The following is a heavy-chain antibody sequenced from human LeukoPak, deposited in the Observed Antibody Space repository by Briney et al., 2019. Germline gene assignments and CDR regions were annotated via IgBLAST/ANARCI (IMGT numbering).Heavy chain of an antibody. J-gene: IGHJ5*02. CDR1: GFTFSGYW. CDR2: IDEDGSAK. D-gene: IGHD1-20*01. Sequence: GGSLRLSCAASGFTFSGYWMTWLRQAPGKGPEWVANIDEDGSAKYYLGSVKGRFTISRDNAENSLYLQMNSLRAEDTAVYYCARLLAYNSGGEAFDPWGQGTLVTVSS. V-gene: IGHV3-7*01. CDR3: ARLLAYNSGGEAFDP.